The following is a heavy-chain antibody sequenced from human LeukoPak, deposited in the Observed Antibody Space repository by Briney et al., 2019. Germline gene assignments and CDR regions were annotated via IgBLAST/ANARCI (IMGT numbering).Heavy chain of an antibody. CDR2: INHSGST. V-gene: IGHV4-34*01. CDR3: ARVGAAGTLNFDY. Sequence: SETLSLTCAVYGGSFSGYYWSWIRQPPGKGLEWIGEINHSGSTNYNPSLKSRVTISVDTSKNQFSLKLSSVTAADTAVYYCARVGAAGTLNFDYWGQGTLVTVSS. D-gene: IGHD6-13*01. CDR1: GGSFSGYY. J-gene: IGHJ4*02.